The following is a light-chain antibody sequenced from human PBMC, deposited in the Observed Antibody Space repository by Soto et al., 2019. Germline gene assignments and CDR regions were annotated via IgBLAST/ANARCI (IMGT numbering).Light chain of an antibody. V-gene: IGKV3-15*01. Sequence: EIVMTQSPATLSVSPGERVTLSCRASQSVSSILAWYQQKPGQSPRLLIDGSSTRANGVPARFSGRGSGTEFTLTISSLQSEDFAHYYCQQYNGSPPWTFGQGTKVDI. CDR3: QQYNGSPPWT. J-gene: IGKJ1*01. CDR1: QSVSSI. CDR2: GSS.